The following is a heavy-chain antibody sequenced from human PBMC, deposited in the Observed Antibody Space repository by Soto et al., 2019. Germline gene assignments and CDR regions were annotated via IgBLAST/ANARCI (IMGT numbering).Heavy chain of an antibody. V-gene: IGHV4-39*01. Sequence: QLQLQESGPGLVKPSETLSLTCTVSGGSISSSSYYWGWIRQPPGKGLEWIGSIYYSGRTYYNPSLKSRVTISVDTSKNQFALKLSSVTAADTAVYYCASLIGFEYFDYWGQGTLVTVSS. CDR3: ASLIGFEYFDY. CDR2: IYYSGRT. J-gene: IGHJ4*02. CDR1: GGSISSSSYY. D-gene: IGHD3-10*01.